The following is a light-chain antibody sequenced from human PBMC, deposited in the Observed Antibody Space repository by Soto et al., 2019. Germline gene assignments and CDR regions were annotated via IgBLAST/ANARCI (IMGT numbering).Light chain of an antibody. CDR2: EVS. J-gene: IGLJ3*02. V-gene: IGLV2-14*01. Sequence: QSALTQPASVSGSPGQSTTISCTGTSSDVGGYNYVSWYQQHPGKAPKLMIYEVSNRPSGVSNRFSGSKSGNTASLTISGLQAEDEADYYCSSYTSSSTWVFGGGTKVTV. CDR1: SSDVGGYNY. CDR3: SSYTSSSTWV.